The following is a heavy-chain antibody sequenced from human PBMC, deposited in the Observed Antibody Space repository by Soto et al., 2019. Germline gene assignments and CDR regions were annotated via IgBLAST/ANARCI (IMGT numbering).Heavy chain of an antibody. J-gene: IGHJ5*02. CDR3: ARSRRTDRYYDFWSGYFTPNWFDP. V-gene: IGHV4-31*03. CDR2: IYYSGST. CDR1: GGSISSGGYY. Sequence: SETLSLTCTVSGGSISSGGYYWSWIRQHPGKGLEWIGYIYYSGSTYYNPSLKSRVTISVDTSKNQFSLKLSSVTAADTAVYYCARSRRTDRYYDFWSGYFTPNWFDPWGQGTLVTVSS. D-gene: IGHD3-3*01.